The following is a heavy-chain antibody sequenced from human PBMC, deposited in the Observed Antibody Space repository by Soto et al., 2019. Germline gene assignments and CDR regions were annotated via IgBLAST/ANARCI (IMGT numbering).Heavy chain of an antibody. Sequence: QVQLVQSGAEVKKPGASVKVSCKASGYTFTSYGISWVRQAPGQGLEWMGWISAYNGNTNYAQKLQGRVTMTTDTSTSTAYMELRSLRSDDTAVYYCARDRTGWCGELNNYCMDVWGQGTTVTVSS. CDR2: ISAYNGNT. CDR3: ARDRTGWCGELNNYCMDV. J-gene: IGHJ6*02. CDR1: GYTFTSYG. V-gene: IGHV1-18*01. D-gene: IGHD3-10*01.